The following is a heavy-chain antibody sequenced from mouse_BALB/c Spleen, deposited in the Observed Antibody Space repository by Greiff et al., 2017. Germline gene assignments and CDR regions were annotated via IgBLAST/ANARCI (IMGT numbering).Heavy chain of an antibody. CDR1: GFTFSSYA. CDR2: ISSGGST. V-gene: IGHV5-6-5*01. CDR3: ARGHYYGSRYWYFDV. Sequence: EVQVVESGGGLVKPGGSLKLSCAASGFTFSSYAMSWVRQTPEKRLEWVASISSGGSTYYPDSVKGRFTISRDNARNILYLQMSSLRSEDTAMYYCARGHYYGSRYWYFDVWGAGTTVTVSS. D-gene: IGHD1-1*01. J-gene: IGHJ1*01.